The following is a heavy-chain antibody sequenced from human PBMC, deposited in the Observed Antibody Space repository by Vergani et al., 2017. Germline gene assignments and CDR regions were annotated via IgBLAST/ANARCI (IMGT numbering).Heavy chain of an antibody. CDR3: ARLDDSSGYYYD. V-gene: IGHV4-4*02. J-gene: IGHJ4*02. D-gene: IGHD3-22*01. CDR2: IYYSGST. CDR1: GGSISSSNW. Sequence: QVQLQESGPGLVKPSGTLPLTCAVSGGSISSSNWWSWVRQPPGKGLEWIGYIYYSGSTNYNPSLKSRVTISVDTSKNQFSLKLSSVTAADTAVYYCARLDDSSGYYYDWGQGTLVTVSS.